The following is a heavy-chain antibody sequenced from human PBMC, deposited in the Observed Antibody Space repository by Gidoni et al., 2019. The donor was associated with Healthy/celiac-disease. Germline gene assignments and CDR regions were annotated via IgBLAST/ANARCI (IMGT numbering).Heavy chain of an antibody. CDR3: ARHGGAQYAFDI. V-gene: IGHV4-39*01. Sequence: QLQLQESGPGLEKPSETLSLTCTVSGCSLSSSSYYWGWIRQPPGKGLEWIGSIYYSGSTYYNPSLKSRVTISVDTSKNQFSLKLSSVTAADTAVYYCARHGGAQYAFDIWGQGTMVTVSS. J-gene: IGHJ3*02. D-gene: IGHD3-16*01. CDR2: IYYSGST. CDR1: GCSLSSSSYY.